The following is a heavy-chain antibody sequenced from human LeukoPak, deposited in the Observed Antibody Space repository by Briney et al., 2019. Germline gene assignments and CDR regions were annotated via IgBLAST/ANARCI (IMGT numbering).Heavy chain of an antibody. CDR3: AKHHRMAARLVYFGY. V-gene: IGHV3-7*03. J-gene: IGHJ4*02. D-gene: IGHD6-6*01. Sequence: PGGSLRLSCAASGFTFTTYWMSWVRQLPGKGLEWVANINQDGTEKYYVDSVKGRFTISRDNAKNSLDLQMNSLRVEDTAVYYCAKHHRMAARLVYFGYWGQGTLVTVSS. CDR2: INQDGTEK. CDR1: GFTFTTYW.